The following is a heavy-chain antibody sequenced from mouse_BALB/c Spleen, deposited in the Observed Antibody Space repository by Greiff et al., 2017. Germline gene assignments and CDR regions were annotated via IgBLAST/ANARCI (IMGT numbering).Heavy chain of an antibody. Sequence: VQLKESGPGLVKPSQSLSLTCSVTGYSITSGYSWYWIRQFPGNQLEWMGYISYDGSNNYNPSLKNRISITRDTSKNQFFLKLNSVTTEDTATYYCARDRNYGLAWFAYWGQGTLVTVSA. V-gene: IGHV3-6*02. CDR2: ISYDGSN. J-gene: IGHJ3*01. D-gene: IGHD1-1*01. CDR1: GYSITSGYS. CDR3: ARDRNYGLAWFAY.